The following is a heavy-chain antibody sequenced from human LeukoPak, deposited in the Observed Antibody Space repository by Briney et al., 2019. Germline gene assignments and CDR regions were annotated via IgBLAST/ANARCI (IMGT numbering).Heavy chain of an antibody. CDR3: ATLSGYSYGQ. CDR2: ITTNGSNT. J-gene: IGHJ4*02. D-gene: IGHD5-18*01. V-gene: IGHV3-64*02. Sequence: ESVSGITTNGSNTNYAASVEGRFTISRDNSTTTLYLRMGSLRLEDMAVYYCATLSGYSYGQWGQGTLVTVSS.